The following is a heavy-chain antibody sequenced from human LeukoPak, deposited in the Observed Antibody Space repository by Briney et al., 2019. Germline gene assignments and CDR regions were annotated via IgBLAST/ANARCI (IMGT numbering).Heavy chain of an antibody. J-gene: IGHJ6*03. CDR3: ARDYSHYMDV. Sequence: GGSLRLSCAVSGFTFSRYWMAWVRQAPGKGLEWVANINQDGSEIHYVDSVKGRFTISRDNAENSLYLQMNSLRAEDTAVYHCARDYSHYMDVRGKGTTVTVSS. CDR2: INQDGSEI. CDR1: GFTFSRYW. V-gene: IGHV3-7*01.